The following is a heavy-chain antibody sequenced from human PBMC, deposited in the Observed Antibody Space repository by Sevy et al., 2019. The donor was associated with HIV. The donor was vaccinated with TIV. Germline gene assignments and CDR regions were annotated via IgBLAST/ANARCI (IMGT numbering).Heavy chain of an antibody. Sequence: GGSLRLSCAASGFTFSSYGMHWVRQAPGKGLEWVAVISYDGSNKYYADSVKGRFTISRDNSKNTLYLQMNSLRAEDTAVYYCANDPSRDGYRPFNYYYYGMDVWGQGTTVTVSS. V-gene: IGHV3-30*18. CDR2: ISYDGSNK. CDR3: ANDPSRDGYRPFNYYYYGMDV. CDR1: GFTFSSYG. D-gene: IGHD5-12*01. J-gene: IGHJ6*02.